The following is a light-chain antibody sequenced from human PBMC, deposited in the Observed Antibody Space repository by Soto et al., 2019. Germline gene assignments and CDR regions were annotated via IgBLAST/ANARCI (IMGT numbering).Light chain of an antibody. CDR2: ATS. Sequence: DIQMTQSPSTPSASVGDRDTITCQASQSISTWLAWYQQRPGRGPTLLIYATSTLQSGVPSRFSGSGSGTDFTLTISSLQPEDVATYYCQKYNSAPLTFGGGTKVDIK. V-gene: IGKV1-27*01. J-gene: IGKJ4*01. CDR3: QKYNSAPLT. CDR1: QSISTW.